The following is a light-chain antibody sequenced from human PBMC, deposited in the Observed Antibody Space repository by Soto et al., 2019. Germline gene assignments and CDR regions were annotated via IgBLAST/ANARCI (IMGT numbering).Light chain of an antibody. CDR2: EVS. V-gene: IGKV2D-29*02. J-gene: IGKJ5*01. CDR1: HSLLHITGETF. Sequence: DVVMTQTPLSLSVAPGQPASISCKSSHSLLHITGETFLFWYPQKPGQSPQLLIYEVSTRVSGVPDRFSGSGSGTDFTLEISRVETDDVGIYYCMQSTQLPPTFGQGTRLEIK. CDR3: MQSTQLPPT.